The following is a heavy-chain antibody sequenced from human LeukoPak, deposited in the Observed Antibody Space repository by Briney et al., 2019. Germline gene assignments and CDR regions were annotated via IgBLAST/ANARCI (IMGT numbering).Heavy chain of an antibody. CDR1: GFTFSSYA. V-gene: IGHV3-23*01. CDR2: ISGGGSST. CDR3: ASHNSNLVYYYYMDV. D-gene: IGHD1-14*01. Sequence: PGGSLRLSRAASGFTFSSYAMSWVRQAPGKGLEWVSGISGGGSSTYYADSVKGRFTISRDNSKNTLYVQMNSLRAEDTAVYYCASHNSNLVYYYYMDVWGKGTTVTVSS. J-gene: IGHJ6*03.